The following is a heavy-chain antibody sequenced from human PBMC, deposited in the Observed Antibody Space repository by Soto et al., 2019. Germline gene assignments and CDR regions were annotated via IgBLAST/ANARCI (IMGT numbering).Heavy chain of an antibody. D-gene: IGHD3-22*01. Sequence: QVQLVQSGAEVRKPGSSLKVSCKASGGTFSSYAISWVRQAPGQGLEWMGGIIPIFGTANYAQKFQGRVTXXAXDXXNTAYMELSSLRSVDTAVYYCARGKIDMAPLYFDSWGQGTLVTVSS. CDR1: GGTFSSYA. CDR3: ARGKIDMAPLYFDS. CDR2: IIPIFGTA. J-gene: IGHJ4*02. V-gene: IGHV1-69*12.